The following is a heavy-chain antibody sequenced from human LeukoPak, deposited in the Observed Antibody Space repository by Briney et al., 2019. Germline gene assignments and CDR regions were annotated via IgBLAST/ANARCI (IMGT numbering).Heavy chain of an antibody. J-gene: IGHJ4*02. D-gene: IGHD6-19*01. CDR1: GYTSTGYY. CDR2: INPNSGGT. CDR3: ARHLPYSSGWDPEDY. Sequence: ASVKVSCKASGYTSTGYYMHWVRPAPGQGLEWMGWINPNSGGTNYAQKFQGRVTMTRDTSISTAYMELSRLRSDDTAVYYCARHLPYSSGWDPEDYWGQGTLVTVSS. V-gene: IGHV1-2*02.